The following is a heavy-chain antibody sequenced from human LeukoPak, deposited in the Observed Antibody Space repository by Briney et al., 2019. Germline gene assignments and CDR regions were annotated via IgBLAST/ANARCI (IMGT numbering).Heavy chain of an antibody. Sequence: GESLKISCKGSGYSFTSYWIGWVRQMPGKGLEWMGIIYPGDSDTRYSPSFQGQVTISADKSISTAYLQWSSLKASDTAMYYCAIIPDRYYYYYGMDVWGQGTMVTVSS. CDR3: AIIPDRYYYYYGMDV. D-gene: IGHD1-14*01. CDR2: IYPGDSDT. J-gene: IGHJ6*02. V-gene: IGHV5-51*01. CDR1: GYSFTSYW.